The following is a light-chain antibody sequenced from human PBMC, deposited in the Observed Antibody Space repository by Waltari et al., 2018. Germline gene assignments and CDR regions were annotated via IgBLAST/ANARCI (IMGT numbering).Light chain of an antibody. Sequence: QSVLTQPPSASEAARKSVTISCSGSSSNIGSNSVSWYQQLPETAPKILIYYNDRRAAVVSDGVPGSKSGTSAALAISGLQTEDEADYYCAAWDDSLSGVLFGGGTRLTVL. J-gene: IGLJ2*01. V-gene: IGLV1-36*01. CDR2: YND. CDR1: SSNIGSNS. CDR3: AAWDDSLSGVL.